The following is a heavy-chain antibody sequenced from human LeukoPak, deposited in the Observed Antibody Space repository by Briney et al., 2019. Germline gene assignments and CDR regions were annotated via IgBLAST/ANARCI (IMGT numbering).Heavy chain of an antibody. CDR3: ARVRDNSGFSC. V-gene: IGHV3-48*02. Sequence: GGSLRLSCAASGFTFSIYSMNWVRQAPGKGLEWVSYISTTNTMYYADSVKGRFTISRDDAKSTLYLQMNSLRDEDTAVYYCARVRDNSGFSCWGQGTLVTVSS. J-gene: IGHJ4*02. D-gene: IGHD3-22*01. CDR1: GFTFSIYS. CDR2: ISTTNTM.